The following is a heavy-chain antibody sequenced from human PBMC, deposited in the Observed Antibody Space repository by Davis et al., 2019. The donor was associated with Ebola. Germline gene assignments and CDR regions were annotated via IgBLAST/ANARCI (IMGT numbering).Heavy chain of an antibody. V-gene: IGHV3-48*02. CDR2: ISSSSTTI. D-gene: IGHD3-10*01. J-gene: IGHJ4*02. CDR1: GFTFSRNS. Sequence: LKISCVASGFTFSRNSMNWVRQAPGKGLEWVSYISSSSTTIYYADSVKGRFTISRDNAKNALYLQMNSLRDEDTAVYYCARAGMVQGVITKWDGYWGQGTLVTVSS. CDR3: ARAGMVQGVITKWDGY.